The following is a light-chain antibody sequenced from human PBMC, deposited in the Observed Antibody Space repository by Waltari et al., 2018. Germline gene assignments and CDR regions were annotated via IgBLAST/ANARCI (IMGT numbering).Light chain of an antibody. J-gene: IGKJ4*01. CDR2: CAS. CDR3: QQYYSTPLT. CDR1: QSLLYRSNNYNY. V-gene: IGKV4-1*01. Sequence: DIVMTQSPDFLAVSLGERATLSCKFSQSLLYRSNNYNYLAWYQQKPGQPPKLLIYCASTRESAVPDRFSGSGSGTDFTLTINNLHAADVAVYYCQQYYSTPLTFGGGTKVEIK.